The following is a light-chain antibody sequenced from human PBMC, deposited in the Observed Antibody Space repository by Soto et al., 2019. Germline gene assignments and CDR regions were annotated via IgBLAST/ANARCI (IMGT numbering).Light chain of an antibody. V-gene: IGLV2-14*03. J-gene: IGLJ1*01. CDR2: NVS. CDR3: SSYTTSNTRQIV. Sequence: LTQPASVSGSPGQSITISCTGTSSDVGGYNYVSWYQHHPGKAPKLMIYNVSNRPSGVSNRFSGSKSGNTASLTISGLQPEDEADYYCSSYTTSNTRQIVFGTGTKVTVL. CDR1: SSDVGGYNY.